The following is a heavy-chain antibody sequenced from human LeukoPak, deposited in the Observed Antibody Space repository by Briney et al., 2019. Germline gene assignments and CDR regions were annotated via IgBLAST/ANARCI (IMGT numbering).Heavy chain of an antibody. D-gene: IGHD3-16*02. CDR1: GFTFSNNW. CDR3: ARDHHHRLWDDYYYYMDV. Sequence: GGSLRLSCAASGFTFSNNWMSWVRQAPGKGLEWVANIKQDGSDKYYVDSVKGRFTISRDNAKNSLYLQMNSLRAEDTAVYYCARDHHHRLWDDYYYYMDVWGKGTTVTISS. CDR2: IKQDGSDK. V-gene: IGHV3-7*01. J-gene: IGHJ6*03.